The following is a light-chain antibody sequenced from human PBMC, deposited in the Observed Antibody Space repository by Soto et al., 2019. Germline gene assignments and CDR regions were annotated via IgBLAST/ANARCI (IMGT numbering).Light chain of an antibody. CDR3: LQHYFYPPWT. CDR1: QDIRND. J-gene: IGKJ1*01. Sequence: DIQMTQSPSSLSASVGDTVTITCPASQDIRNDLGWYQQRPGKAPKPLIYAASSLQSGVPSRFSGTGSGTEFTLTISGLQPEDFATYYCLQHYFYPPWTFGQGTKVDIK. CDR2: AAS. V-gene: IGKV1-17*01.